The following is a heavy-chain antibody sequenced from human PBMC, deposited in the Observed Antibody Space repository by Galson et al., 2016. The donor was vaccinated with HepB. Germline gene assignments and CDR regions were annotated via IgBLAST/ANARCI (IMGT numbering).Heavy chain of an antibody. D-gene: IGHD3-10*01. J-gene: IGHJ6*02. CDR2: ISHNGRQK. CDR3: AKDFLPMVQGLDIFYYGVDV. CDR1: GFPFNNYG. V-gene: IGHV3-30*18. Sequence: SLRLSCAASGFPFNNYGMHWVRRAPGKGLEYLAGISHNGRQKYYADSMKGRFTISRDNSKNTQYLQMSSLRAEDTAVYYCAKDFLPMVQGLDIFYYGVDVWGQGTTVTVSS.